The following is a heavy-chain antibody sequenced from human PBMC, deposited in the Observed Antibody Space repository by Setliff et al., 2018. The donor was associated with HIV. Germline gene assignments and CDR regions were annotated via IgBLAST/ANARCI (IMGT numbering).Heavy chain of an antibody. D-gene: IGHD1-1*01. CDR2: IRYDGSNE. CDR3: ASARIPTGGTSTSFDY. J-gene: IGHJ4*02. V-gene: IGHV3-30*02. Sequence: LRLSCAASGFNFNDYGMHWVRQAPGKGLEWVAFIRYDGSNEHYADSVKGRFTISRDNSKNTLYLQLSSLRPEDTAVYYCASARIPTGGTSTSFDYWGQGTLVTSPQ. CDR1: GFNFNDYG.